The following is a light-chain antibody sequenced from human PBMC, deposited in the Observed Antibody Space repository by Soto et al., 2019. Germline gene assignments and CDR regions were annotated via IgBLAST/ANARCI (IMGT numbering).Light chain of an antibody. CDR3: QHYNTWT. CDR1: QSLNSW. J-gene: IGKJ1*01. CDR2: EAF. Sequence: DIQMTQSPSTLSASVGDRVSITCRASQSLNSWLAWYQQKPGKAPKLLIYEAFNLQSGVSSRFSGNGSGTEFRLTISSLQADDFGSYYCQHYNTWTFGPGTKVDIK. V-gene: IGKV1-5*01.